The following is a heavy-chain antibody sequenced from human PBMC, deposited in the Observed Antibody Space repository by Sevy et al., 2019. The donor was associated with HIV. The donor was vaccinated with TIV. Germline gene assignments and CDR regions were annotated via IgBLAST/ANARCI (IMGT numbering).Heavy chain of an antibody. J-gene: IGHJ4*02. CDR1: GFTFSSYE. Sequence: RGFLRLSCTASGFTFSSYEMNWVRQAPGKGLEWVSYISNSGSTIHYSDSVKGRFTISRDNAKNSLYLQMNSLRAEDTPVYYCARDLPPSATTVPHFDYWGRGTLVFVSS. CDR2: ISNSGSTI. D-gene: IGHD4-17*01. V-gene: IGHV3-48*03. CDR3: ARDLPPSATTVPHFDY.